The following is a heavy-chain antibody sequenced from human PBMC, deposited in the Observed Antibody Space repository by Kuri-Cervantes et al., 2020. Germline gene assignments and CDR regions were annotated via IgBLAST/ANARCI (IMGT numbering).Heavy chain of an antibody. D-gene: IGHD5-18*01. V-gene: IGHV3-23*01. CDR3: ARDSGGIQLAY. J-gene: IGHJ4*02. CDR1: GFTFSSYA. CDR2: ISGSGGST. Sequence: GGSLRLSCAASGFTFSSYAMSWVRQAPEKGLEWVSAISGSGGSTYYADSVKGRFTISRDNAKNLLFLQMNSLRDEDTAVYFCARDSGGIQLAYWGQGTLVTVSS.